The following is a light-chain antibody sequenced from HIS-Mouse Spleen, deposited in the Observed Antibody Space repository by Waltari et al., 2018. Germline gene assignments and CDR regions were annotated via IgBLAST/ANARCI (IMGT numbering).Light chain of an antibody. Sequence: QSALTQPASVSGSPGPSITIPCTGTSSDAGSYNLVSWYQQHPGKAPKLMIYEGSKRPSGVSNRFSGSKSGNTASLTLSGLQAEDEADYYCCSYAVSSTWVFGGGTKLTVL. J-gene: IGLJ3*02. CDR2: EGS. CDR1: SSDAGSYNL. CDR3: CSYAVSSTWV. V-gene: IGLV2-23*01.